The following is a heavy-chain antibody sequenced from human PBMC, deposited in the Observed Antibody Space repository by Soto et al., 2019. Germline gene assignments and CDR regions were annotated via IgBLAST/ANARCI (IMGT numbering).Heavy chain of an antibody. CDR3: TTLGYCRGGRCYHGGGKDP. CDR2: IKSKTGGGTT. J-gene: IGHJ5*02. D-gene: IGHD2-15*01. Sequence: GPLRLSCAASGCTFSNAWMSWVRQAPGKGLEWVGRIKSKTGGGTTDYAAPVKGRFTISRDDSKNTLYLQMNSLKTEDTAVYYCTTLGYCRGGRCYHGGGKDPWGQGTLVTVSS. CDR1: GCTFSNAW. V-gene: IGHV3-15*01.